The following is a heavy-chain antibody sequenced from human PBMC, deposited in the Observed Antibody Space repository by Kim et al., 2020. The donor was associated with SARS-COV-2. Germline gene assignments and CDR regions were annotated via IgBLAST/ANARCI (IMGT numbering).Heavy chain of an antibody. CDR1: GFTFSRYD. D-gene: IGHD3-10*01. V-gene: IGHV3-48*03. CDR3: ARDNVYGLDSGPMHLDI. Sequence: GGSLRLSCVASGFTFSRYDMNWVRQAPGKGLEWLANIDGSRGTIYYADSVRGRFTISRDNAKNSLYLQMNSLRAEDTAVYYCARDNVYGLDSGPMHLDIWGQGTLVAVAS. CDR2: IDGSRGTI. J-gene: IGHJ3*02.